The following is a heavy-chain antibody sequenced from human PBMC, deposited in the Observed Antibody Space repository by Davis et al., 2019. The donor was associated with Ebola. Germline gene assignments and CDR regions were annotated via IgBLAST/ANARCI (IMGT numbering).Heavy chain of an antibody. V-gene: IGHV3-74*01. J-gene: IGHJ4*02. CDR2: INSDGSST. D-gene: IGHD3-3*01. Sequence: GESLKISCAASGFTFSSYWMHWVRQAPGKGLVWVSRINSDGSSTSYADSVKGRFTISRDNAKNSLYLQMNSLRAEDTALYYCAKGLRFLERELMGYFDYWGQGTLVTVSS. CDR1: GFTFSSYW. CDR3: AKGLRFLERELMGYFDY.